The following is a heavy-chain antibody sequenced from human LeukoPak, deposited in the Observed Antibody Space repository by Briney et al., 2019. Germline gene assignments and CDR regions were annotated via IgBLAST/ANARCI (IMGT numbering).Heavy chain of an antibody. V-gene: IGHV3-7*03. CDR1: RFTCSSDC. D-gene: IGHD6-13*01. Sequence: PAVYLRLSCSASRFTCSSDCMSWDRQGPGKGLQWVANVKKDGSEKYYVDSVKGRFTISRDNAKNSLYLQMNSLRAEDTAVYYCARATPLISIAAAGTFDYWGQGTLVTVSS. CDR3: ARATPLISIAAAGTFDY. CDR2: VKKDGSEK. J-gene: IGHJ4*02.